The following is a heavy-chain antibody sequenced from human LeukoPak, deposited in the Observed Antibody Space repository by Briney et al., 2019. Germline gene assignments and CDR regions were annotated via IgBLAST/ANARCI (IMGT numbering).Heavy chain of an antibody. D-gene: IGHD2-2*01. CDR2: IRYDGGNK. J-gene: IGHJ4*02. CDR1: GFGFSIYA. V-gene: IGHV3-30*02. CDR3: AKGTAYQLPRFWFDY. Sequence: GGSLRLSCAASGFGFSIYAMHWVRQAPDKGLECVASIRYDGGNKYYADSVKGRFTISRDNSKDTLYLQMNSLRFEDTAVYYCAKGTAYQLPRFWFDYWGQGTLVTVSS.